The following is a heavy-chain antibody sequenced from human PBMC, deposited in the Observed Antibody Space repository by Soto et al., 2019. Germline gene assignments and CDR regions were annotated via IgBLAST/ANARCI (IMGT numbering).Heavy chain of an antibody. D-gene: IGHD6-19*01. CDR1: GGSFSSYA. J-gene: IGHJ3*02. CDR3: ARAGPVSGNHAFDI. CDR2: IIPIFGAP. V-gene: IGHV1-69*06. Sequence: QVQLVQSGAEVKKPGSSVTVSCKASGGSFSSYAISWVRQAPVQGLEWMGGIIPIFGAPTYAQKFQGRVTIIADKSTSTAYMELSSLRSEDTALYYCARAGPVSGNHAFDIWGQGTLVTVSS.